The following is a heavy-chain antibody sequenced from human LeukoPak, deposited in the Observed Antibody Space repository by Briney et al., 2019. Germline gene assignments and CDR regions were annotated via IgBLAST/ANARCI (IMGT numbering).Heavy chain of an antibody. CDR3: AKQLGYCSDGSCYFPY. CDR2: ISGSGDST. CDR1: GFTFSSYA. Sequence: GGSLRLSCAASGFTFSSYAMSWVRQAPGKGLEWVSAISGSGDSTYYADSVKGRFTISRDNSKSTLCLQMNSLRAEDTAVYYCAKQLGYCSDGSCYFPYWGQGTLVTVSS. J-gene: IGHJ4*02. V-gene: IGHV3-23*01. D-gene: IGHD2-15*01.